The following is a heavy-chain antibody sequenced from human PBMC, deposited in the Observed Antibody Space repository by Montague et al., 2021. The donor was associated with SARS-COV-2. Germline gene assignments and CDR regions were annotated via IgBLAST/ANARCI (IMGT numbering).Heavy chain of an antibody. CDR3: ARGARQGYGFRLGSFDY. D-gene: IGHD3-10*01. J-gene: IGHJ4*02. V-gene: IGHV4-34*01. CDR2: INHSGST. Sequence: SETLSLTCSVSGDSANRNYWSWVRQPPGKGLEWLGEINHSGSTNYNPSLKSRVTMSVDTSKNQFSLKLSSVTAADTAVYYCARGARQGYGFRLGSFDYWGQGTLVTVSS. CDR1: GDSANRNY.